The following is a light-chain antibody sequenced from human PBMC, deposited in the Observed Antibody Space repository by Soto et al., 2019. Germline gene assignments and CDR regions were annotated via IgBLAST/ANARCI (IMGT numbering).Light chain of an antibody. J-gene: IGKJ4*01. CDR2: SAS. V-gene: IGKV1-6*01. Sequence: IQMTQSPSSLSASVGDRVTITCRASQGVRDDVGWYQQKPGKAPKLLIYSASTLQSGVPSRFSGSGSGTDFTLNIRGLQPEDFATYYCLQESNYPLTFGGGTKVEIK. CDR1: QGVRDD. CDR3: LQESNYPLT.